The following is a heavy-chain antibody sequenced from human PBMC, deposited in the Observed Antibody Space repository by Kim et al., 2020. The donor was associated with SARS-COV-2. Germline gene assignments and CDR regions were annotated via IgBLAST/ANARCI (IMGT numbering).Heavy chain of an antibody. V-gene: IGHV3-23*01. D-gene: IGHD1-26*01. CDR1: GFTFSSYA. Sequence: GGSLRLSCAASGFTFSSYAMSWVRQAPGKGLEWVSAISGSGGSTYYADSVKGRFTISRDNSKNTLYLQMNSLRAEDTAVYYCAKPLDYSGHENTLYYYYYGMDVWGQGTTVTVSS. J-gene: IGHJ6*02. CDR2: ISGSGGST. CDR3: AKPLDYSGHENTLYYYYYGMDV.